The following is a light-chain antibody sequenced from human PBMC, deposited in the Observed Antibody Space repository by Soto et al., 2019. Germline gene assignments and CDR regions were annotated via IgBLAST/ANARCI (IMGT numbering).Light chain of an antibody. J-gene: IGKJ4*01. V-gene: IGKV3-20*01. CDR1: QSVSSSY. Sequence: EIVLTQSPGTLSLSPGERATLSCRAIQSVSSSYLAWYQQKPGQAPRLLIYGASSRATGIPDRFSGSGSGTDFTLTISRLEPEDFAVYYCQQYGSSHTFGGGTKVQIK. CDR3: QQYGSSHT. CDR2: GAS.